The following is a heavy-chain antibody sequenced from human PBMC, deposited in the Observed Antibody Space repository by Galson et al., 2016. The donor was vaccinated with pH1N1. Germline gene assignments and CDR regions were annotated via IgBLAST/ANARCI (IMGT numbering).Heavy chain of an antibody. D-gene: IGHD1-26*01. Sequence: SVKVSCKASGYTFTDYAIYWLRQAPGQGLEWMGWINAGSGATNYAEKFQGRLTITRDTSANNAYMELSSLRSEDTAMYYCGRDPDIRSYRAKDAFDVWGQGTMVTVSS. CDR3: GRDPDIRSYRAKDAFDV. V-gene: IGHV1-3*01. J-gene: IGHJ3*01. CDR1: GYTFTDYA. CDR2: INAGSGAT.